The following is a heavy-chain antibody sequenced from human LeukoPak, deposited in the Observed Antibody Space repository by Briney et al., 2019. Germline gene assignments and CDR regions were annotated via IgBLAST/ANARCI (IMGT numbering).Heavy chain of an antibody. V-gene: IGHV4-38-2*01. Sequence: SETLSLTCAVSGYSISSGYYWGWIRQPPGKGLEWIGSIDHSGSTYYNPSLKSRVTISVDTSKNQFSLKLSSVTAADTAVYYCARWRFWSGEIDYWGQGTLVTVSS. CDR1: GYSISSGYY. J-gene: IGHJ4*02. D-gene: IGHD3-3*01. CDR3: ARWRFWSGEIDY. CDR2: IDHSGST.